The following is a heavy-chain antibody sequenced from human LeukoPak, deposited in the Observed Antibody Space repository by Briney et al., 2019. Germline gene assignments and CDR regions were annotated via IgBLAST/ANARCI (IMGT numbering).Heavy chain of an antibody. J-gene: IGHJ4*02. V-gene: IGHV4-39*07. CDR3: SRLIMVRGVKGHYFDH. D-gene: IGHD3-10*01. CDR1: GGSISSSSYY. CDR2: SGNT. Sequence: ASETLSLTCTVSGGSISSSSYYWGWIRQPPGKGLEWIGSSGNTYYNPSLKSRVTISVDTSKNQFSLNLSSVTAADTAVYYCSRLIMVRGVKGHYFDHWGQGTLVTVSS.